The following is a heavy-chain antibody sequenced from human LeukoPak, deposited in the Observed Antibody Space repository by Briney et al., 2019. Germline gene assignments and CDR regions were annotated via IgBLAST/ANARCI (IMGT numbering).Heavy chain of an antibody. CDR3: ATVDTAMVYFDY. Sequence: SETLSLTCAVSGYSISSGYYWGWIRQPPGKGLKWIGSIYHSGSTYYNPSLKSRVTISVDTSKNQFSLKLSSVTAADTAVYYCATVDTAMVYFDYWGQGTLVTVSS. J-gene: IGHJ4*02. CDR2: IYHSGST. D-gene: IGHD5-18*01. V-gene: IGHV4-38-2*01. CDR1: GYSISSGYY.